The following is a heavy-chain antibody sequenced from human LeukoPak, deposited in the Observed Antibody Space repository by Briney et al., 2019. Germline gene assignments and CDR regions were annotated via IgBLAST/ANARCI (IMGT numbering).Heavy chain of an antibody. D-gene: IGHD3-16*01. CDR2: IYYSGST. J-gene: IGHJ4*02. Sequence: SETLSLTCTVSGGSISSSSYYWGWIRQPPGKGLEWIGSIYYSGSTYYNPSLKRRVTISVDTSKNQFSLKLSSVTAADTAVYYCARYGGFFDYWGQGTLVTVSS. CDR1: GGSISSSSYY. CDR3: ARYGGFFDY. V-gene: IGHV4-39*01.